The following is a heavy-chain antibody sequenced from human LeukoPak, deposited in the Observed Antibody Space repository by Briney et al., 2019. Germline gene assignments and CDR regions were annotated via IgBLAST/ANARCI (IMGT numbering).Heavy chain of an antibody. CDR1: GFPFSNYW. Sequence: GGSLLLSCTASGFPFSNYWMHWVRQGPGKGLAWLSRIYSDGSSTTYADSVKGRFTISRDNAKNTLYLQMSSLRVDDTAVYYCARTFGSGRYPGDWFDPWGQRTPVTVSS. CDR2: IYSDGSST. V-gene: IGHV3-74*01. J-gene: IGHJ5*02. D-gene: IGHD6-19*01. CDR3: ARTFGSGRYPGDWFDP.